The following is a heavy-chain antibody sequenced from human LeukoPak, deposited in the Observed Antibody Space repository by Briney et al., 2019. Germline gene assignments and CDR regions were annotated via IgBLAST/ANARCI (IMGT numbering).Heavy chain of an antibody. CDR1: GGSFSGYY. CDR2: INHSGST. D-gene: IGHD2-2*02. CDR3: ARRSQLLYYHRQYYFDY. V-gene: IGHV4-34*01. Sequence: SETLSLTCAVYGGSFSGYYWSWIRQPPGKGLEWIGEINHSGSTNYNPSLKSRVTISVDTSKNQFSLKLSSVTAADTAVYYCARRSQLLYYHRQYYFDYWGQGTLVTVSS. J-gene: IGHJ4*02.